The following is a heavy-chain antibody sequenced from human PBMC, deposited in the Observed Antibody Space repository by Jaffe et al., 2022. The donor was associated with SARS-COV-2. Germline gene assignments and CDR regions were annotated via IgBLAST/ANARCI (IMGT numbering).Heavy chain of an antibody. CDR2: IYWDDDK. J-gene: IGHJ4*02. D-gene: IGHD3-10*01. CDR1: GFSLSTNGVG. Sequence: QITLKESGPTLVKPTQTLTLTCTFSGFSLSTNGVGVGWIRQPPGKALEWLALIYWDDDKRYSPSLKSRLTITKDTSKNQVVLTMTNMDPVDTATYYCAHSWWFGVPSYFDFWGQGTLVTVSS. V-gene: IGHV2-5*02. CDR3: AHSWWFGVPSYFDF.